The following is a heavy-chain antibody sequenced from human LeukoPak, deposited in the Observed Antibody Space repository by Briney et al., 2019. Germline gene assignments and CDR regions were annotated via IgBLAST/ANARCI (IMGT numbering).Heavy chain of an antibody. V-gene: IGHV4-38-2*02. D-gene: IGHD3-3*01. CDR2: IHHSVST. J-gene: IGHJ4*02. Sequence: SETLSLTCTVSAYSISSGSYWGWIRQPPGKGLESIGSIHHSVSTYYNPSLKSRVTISVDTSRHQLSLKLSAVTAADTAVYYCARAFGVVIYFDYWGQGTLVTVSS. CDR3: ARAFGVVIYFDY. CDR1: AYSISSGSY.